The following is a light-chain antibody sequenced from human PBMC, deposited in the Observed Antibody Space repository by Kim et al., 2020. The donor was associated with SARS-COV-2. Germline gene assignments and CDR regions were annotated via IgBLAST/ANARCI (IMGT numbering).Light chain of an antibody. CDR3: QQYKDWPWT. CDR2: GAS. Sequence: EIVMTQSPATLSVSPGERVTLSCRASQSISSNLGWYQQKPGQAHRLLIYGASTRATGIPARFSGSGSGTEFTLTISSLQSEDFAVYCCQQYKDWPWTFGQGTKVDIK. J-gene: IGKJ1*01. CDR1: QSISSN. V-gene: IGKV3-15*01.